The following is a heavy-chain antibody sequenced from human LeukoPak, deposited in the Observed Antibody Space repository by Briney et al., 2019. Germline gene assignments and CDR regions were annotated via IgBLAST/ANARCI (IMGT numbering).Heavy chain of an antibody. V-gene: IGHV3-21*01. CDR2: ISSSSSYI. J-gene: IGHJ3*02. Sequence: GGSLRLSCAASGFTFSSYSMNWVRQAPGKGLEWVSSISSSSSYIYYADSVKGRFTISRDNAKNSLYLQMNSLRAEDTAVYYCARLGSITIFGVVNDAFDIWGQGTMVTVSS. CDR3: ARLGSITIFGVVNDAFDI. CDR1: GFTFSSYS. D-gene: IGHD3-3*01.